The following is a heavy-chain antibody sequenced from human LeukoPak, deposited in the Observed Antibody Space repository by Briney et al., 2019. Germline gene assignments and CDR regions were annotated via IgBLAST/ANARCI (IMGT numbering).Heavy chain of an antibody. V-gene: IGHV3-7*05. CDR3: ARKAAAGRSAFDY. J-gene: IGHJ4*02. Sequence: GGSLRLSCAASGFTFSSYWMSWVRQAPGKGLEWVANIKQDGSEKYYVDSVKGRFTISRDNAKISLYLQMNSLRAEDTAVYYCARKAAAGRSAFDYWGQGTLVTVSS. D-gene: IGHD6-13*01. CDR2: IKQDGSEK. CDR1: GFTFSSYW.